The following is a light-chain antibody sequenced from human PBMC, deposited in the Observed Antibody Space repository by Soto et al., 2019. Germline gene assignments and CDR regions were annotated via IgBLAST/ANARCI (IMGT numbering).Light chain of an antibody. CDR3: QQYDKWPLAIT. CDR2: GAS. V-gene: IGKV3-20*01. CDR1: QSVSSSY. Sequence: EVGLTQSPDTLSLAPGERATLSCMASQSVSSSYLAWYQQNPGQAPRLLIYGASSRATGIPDRFSGSGSGTEFNLTISSLQSEDFAVYYCQQYDKWPLAITFGQGTRLEIK. J-gene: IGKJ5*01.